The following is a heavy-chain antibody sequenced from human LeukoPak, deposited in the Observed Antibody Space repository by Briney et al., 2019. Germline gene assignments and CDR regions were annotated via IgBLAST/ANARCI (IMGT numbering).Heavy chain of an antibody. Sequence: PGGSPRLSCAASGFXFSNYWITWARQAPGKGLEWVANIKEDGSTRYLVDSVKGRFTISRDNAKNSVYLQMNSLRAEDTAVYYCARIGYRSSSLDYWGQGNLVTVSS. J-gene: IGHJ4*02. D-gene: IGHD6-13*01. CDR1: GFXFSNYW. V-gene: IGHV3-7*04. CDR2: IKEDGSTR. CDR3: ARIGYRSSSLDY.